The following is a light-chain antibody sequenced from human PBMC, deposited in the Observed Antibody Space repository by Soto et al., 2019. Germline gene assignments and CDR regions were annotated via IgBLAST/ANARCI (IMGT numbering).Light chain of an antibody. V-gene: IGLV1-47*01. CDR2: RNS. CDR3: ATWDDALNHWV. CDR1: SSNIGPNY. Sequence: QSVLTQPSSESGIPGQTVTISCSGTSSNIGPNYVYWYQQFPGTAPKLLISRNSHRPSWVPDRISGSKSATSATLAISGLRSEDEADYHCATWDDALNHWVFGGGTQLTVL. J-gene: IGLJ3*02.